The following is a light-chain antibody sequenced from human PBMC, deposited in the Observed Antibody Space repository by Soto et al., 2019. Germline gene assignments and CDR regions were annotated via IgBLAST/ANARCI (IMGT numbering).Light chain of an antibody. V-gene: IGKV1-9*01. Sequence: IQLTQSPSSLSASVGDRVTITCRVSQGISSFLAWYQQKPGKAPNLLIYGASTLQSGVPSRFSGSGSGTDFTLTIARLQPEDFATYYCQQLSSYPRTFGQGTKLEVK. CDR2: GAS. CDR3: QQLSSYPRT. J-gene: IGKJ1*01. CDR1: QGISSF.